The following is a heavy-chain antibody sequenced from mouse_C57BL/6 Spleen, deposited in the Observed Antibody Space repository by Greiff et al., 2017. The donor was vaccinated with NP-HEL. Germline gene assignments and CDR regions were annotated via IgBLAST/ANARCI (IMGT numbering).Heavy chain of an antibody. Sequence: QVHVKQPGAELVRPGSSVKLSCKASGYTFTSYWMDWVKQRPGQGLEWIGNIYPSDSETHYNQKFKDKATLTVDKSSSTAYMQLSSLTSEDSAVYYCARRTYEDAMDYWGQGTSVTVSS. J-gene: IGHJ4*01. V-gene: IGHV1-61*01. D-gene: IGHD5-1*01. CDR3: ARRTYEDAMDY. CDR1: GYTFTSYW. CDR2: IYPSDSET.